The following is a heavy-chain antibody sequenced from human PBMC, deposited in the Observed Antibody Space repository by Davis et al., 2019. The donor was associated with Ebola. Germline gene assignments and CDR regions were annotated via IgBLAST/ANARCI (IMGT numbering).Heavy chain of an antibody. D-gene: IGHD5-18*01. CDR3: ARIQLWLFNY. V-gene: IGHV3-9*01. CDR2: INWNGNFR. CDR1: GFSFEGYA. Sequence: SLKISCAASGFSFEGYAMYWVRQAPGRGLDWVSTINWNGNFRDYADSVKGRFSVSRDNAKNSLYLQMNSLRAEDTAVYYCARIQLWLFNYWGQGTLVTVSS. J-gene: IGHJ4*02.